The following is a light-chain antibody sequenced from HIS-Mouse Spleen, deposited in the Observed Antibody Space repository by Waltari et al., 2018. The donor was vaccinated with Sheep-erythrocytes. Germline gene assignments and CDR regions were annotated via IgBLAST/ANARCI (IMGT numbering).Light chain of an antibody. CDR2: DVS. Sequence: QSVLTQPRSVSGSPGQSVTISCTGTSSDVGGYNYVSWYQQHPGKAPKLMTYDVSKLPPGFSDRFSGTESGNTASLAISGLQPEDEADYYCCSYAGSYNQVFATGTKVTVL. CDR1: SSDVGGYNY. V-gene: IGLV2-11*01. CDR3: CSYAGSYNQV. J-gene: IGLJ1*01.